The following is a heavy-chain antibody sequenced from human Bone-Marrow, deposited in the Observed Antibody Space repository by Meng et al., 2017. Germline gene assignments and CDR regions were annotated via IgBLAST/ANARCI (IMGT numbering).Heavy chain of an antibody. J-gene: IGHJ6*02. CDR2: ISGSGGST. CDR1: GFTSSSYA. Sequence: GGSLRPSCAVSGFTSSSYAMSWVRQAPGKGLEWVSAISGSGGSTYYADSVKGRFTISRDNSKNTLYLQMNSLRAEDTAVYYCAKDGRYYDSRGNKWVHEYYYYYGMDVWGQGTTVTVSS. D-gene: IGHD3-22*01. V-gene: IGHV3-23*01. CDR3: AKDGRYYDSRGNKWVHEYYYYYGMDV.